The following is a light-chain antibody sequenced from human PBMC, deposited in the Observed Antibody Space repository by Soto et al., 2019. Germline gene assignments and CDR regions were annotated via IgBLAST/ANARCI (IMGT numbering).Light chain of an antibody. CDR3: QHFGDSPIT. J-gene: IGKJ5*01. V-gene: IGKV3-20*01. CDR1: QSVSSTY. Sequence: EIVLTQSPGTLSLSPGERATLSCRASQSVSSTYLAWCQQKPGQAPRPLIYGASTRATGIPDRFSGTGSGTEFTLTISRLEPEDFAVYYCQHFGDSPITFGQGTRLEIK. CDR2: GAS.